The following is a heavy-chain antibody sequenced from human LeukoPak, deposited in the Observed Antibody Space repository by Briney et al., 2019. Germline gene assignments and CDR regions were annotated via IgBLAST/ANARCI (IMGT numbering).Heavy chain of an antibody. CDR2: IKQDGSEK. V-gene: IGHV3-7*01. D-gene: IGHD5-18*01. Sequence: GGSLRLSCAASGFTFSSYWMSWVRQAPGKGLEWVANIKQDGSEKYYVDSVKGRFTISRDNAKNSLYLQMNSLRAEDTAVYYCATSGEGHSYGPHYFDYWGQGTLVTVSS. CDR3: ATSGEGHSYGPHYFDY. CDR1: GFTFSSYW. J-gene: IGHJ4*02.